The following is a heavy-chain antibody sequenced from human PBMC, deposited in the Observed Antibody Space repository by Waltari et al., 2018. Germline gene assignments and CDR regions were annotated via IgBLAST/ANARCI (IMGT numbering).Heavy chain of an antibody. V-gene: IGHV4-61*02. CDR3: ARGSTVTTGDNAFDI. CDR2: IYTSGST. D-gene: IGHD4-4*01. Sequence: QVQLQESGPGLVKPSQTLSLTCPVSGGSISSGSYYWSWIRQPAGKGLEWIGRIYTSGSTNYNPSLKSRVTISVDTSKNQFSLKLSSVTAADTAVYYCARGSTVTTGDNAFDIWGQGTMVTVSS. J-gene: IGHJ3*02. CDR1: GGSISSGSYY.